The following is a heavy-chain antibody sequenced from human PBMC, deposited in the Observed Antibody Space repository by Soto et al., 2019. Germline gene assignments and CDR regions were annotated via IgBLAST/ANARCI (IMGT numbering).Heavy chain of an antibody. J-gene: IGHJ6*02. V-gene: IGHV3-48*02. Sequence: GGSLRLSCAASGFTFSSYSMNWVRQAPGKGLEWVSYISSSSSTIYYADSVKGRFTISRDNAKNSLYLQMNSLRDEDTAVYYCARESRITMFGVSSHGMDVWCQGTTVTVSS. CDR2: ISSSSSTI. CDR1: GFTFSSYS. CDR3: ARESRITMFGVSSHGMDV. D-gene: IGHD3-3*01.